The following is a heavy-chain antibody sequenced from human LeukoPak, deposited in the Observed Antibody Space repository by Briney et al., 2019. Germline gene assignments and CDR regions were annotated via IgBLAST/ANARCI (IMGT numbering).Heavy chain of an antibody. D-gene: IGHD3-3*01. J-gene: IGHJ4*02. CDR2: ISSSSSYI. CDR3: ARDLSGVVNGVWSDY. CDR1: GFTFSSYS. Sequence: PGGSLRLSCAASGFTFSSYSMNWVRQAPGKGLEWVSSISSSSSYIYYADSVKGRFTISRDNAKNSLYLQMNSLRAEDTAVYYCARDLSGVVNGVWSDYWGQGTLVTVSS. V-gene: IGHV3-21*04.